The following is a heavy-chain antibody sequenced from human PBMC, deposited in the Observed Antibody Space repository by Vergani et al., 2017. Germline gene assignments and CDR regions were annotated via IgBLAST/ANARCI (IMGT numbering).Heavy chain of an antibody. J-gene: IGHJ4*02. CDR1: GFTVSSNY. CDR3: ATPLG. Sequence: EVQLVESGGGLVQPGGSLRLSCVASGFTVSSNYMSWVRQAPGKGLEWVGFIRSKAYGAATEYAASVKGRFTISRDDSKSIAYLQMNSLKTEDTAVYYCATPLGWGQGTLVTVSS. D-gene: IGHD5-24*01. V-gene: IGHV3-71*04. CDR2: IRSKAYGAAT.